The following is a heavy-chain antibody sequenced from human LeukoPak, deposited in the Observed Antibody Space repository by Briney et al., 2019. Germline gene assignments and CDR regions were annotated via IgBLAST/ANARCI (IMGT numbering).Heavy chain of an antibody. CDR1: GGSFSGYY. CDR3: ARGVGTHDY. V-gene: IGHV4-34*01. D-gene: IGHD3-10*01. CDR2: INHSGST. Sequence: SETLSHTCAVYGGSFSGYYWSWIRQPPGKGLEWIGEINHSGSTNYNPSLKSRVTISVDTSKNQFSLKLSSVTAADTAVYYCARGVGTHDYWGQGTLVTVSS. J-gene: IGHJ4*02.